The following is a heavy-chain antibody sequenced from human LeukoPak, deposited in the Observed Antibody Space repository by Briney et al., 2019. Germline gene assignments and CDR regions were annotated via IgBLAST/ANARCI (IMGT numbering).Heavy chain of an antibody. Sequence: GESLKISCKGSGYSFTSYWIGWVRQMPGKGLEWMGTIYPGDSDTRYSPSFQGQVTISADKSISTAYLQWSSLQASDTAMYYCARQASLFYYGSGSSPWYFDYWGQGTLVTVSS. D-gene: IGHD3-10*01. V-gene: IGHV5-51*01. CDR3: ARQASLFYYGSGSSPWYFDY. CDR1: GYSFTSYW. J-gene: IGHJ4*02. CDR2: IYPGDSDT.